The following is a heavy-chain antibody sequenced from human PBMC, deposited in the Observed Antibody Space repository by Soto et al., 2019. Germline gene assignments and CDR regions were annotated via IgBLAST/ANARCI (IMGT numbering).Heavy chain of an antibody. Sequence: PGGSLRLSCAASGFTFRNAWLTWVRQAPGKGLEWVGRVKSNSDGGTTDYAAPVEGRFTISRDDSRNTLYLQMDSLKTEDTAVYYCTTDPEIAAAGRRRGYYLHYMDVWGKGTTVTVSS. CDR2: VKSNSDGGTT. V-gene: IGHV3-15*01. D-gene: IGHD6-13*01. CDR1: GFTFRNAW. J-gene: IGHJ6*03. CDR3: TTDPEIAAAGRRRGYYLHYMDV.